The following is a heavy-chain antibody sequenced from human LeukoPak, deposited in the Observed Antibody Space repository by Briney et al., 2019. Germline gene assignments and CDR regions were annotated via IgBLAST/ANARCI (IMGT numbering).Heavy chain of an antibody. D-gene: IGHD6-13*01. CDR1: GGTFSSYA. CDR2: ISAYNGNT. V-gene: IGHV1-18*01. CDR3: ARDQYSSSWLFDY. J-gene: IGHJ4*02. Sequence: ASVKVSCKASGGTFSSYAISWVRQAPGQGLEWMGWISAYNGNTNYAQKLQGRVTMTTDTSTSTAYMELRSLRSDDTAVYYSARDQYSSSWLFDYWGQGTLVTVSS.